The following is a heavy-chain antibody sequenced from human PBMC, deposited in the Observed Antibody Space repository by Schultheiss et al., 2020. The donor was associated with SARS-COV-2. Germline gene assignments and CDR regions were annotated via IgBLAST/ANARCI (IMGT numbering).Heavy chain of an antibody. CDR1: GGSFSGYY. J-gene: IGHJ3*02. V-gene: IGHV4-34*01. D-gene: IGHD3-10*01. CDR2: INHSGST. Sequence: SETLSLTCAVYGGSFSGYYWSWIRQPPGKGLEWIGEINHSGSTNYNLSLKSRVTISVDTSKNQFSLKLSSVTAADTAVYYCARGLGVRPRDRDDAFDIWGQGTMVTVSS. CDR3: ARGLGVRPRDRDDAFDI.